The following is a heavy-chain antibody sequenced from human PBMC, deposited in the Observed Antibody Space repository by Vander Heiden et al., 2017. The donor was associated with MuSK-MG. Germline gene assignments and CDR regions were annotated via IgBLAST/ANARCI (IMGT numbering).Heavy chain of an antibody. D-gene: IGHD2-15*01. CDR1: GSSLSTGGVG. CDR2: IYWDDDK. CDR3: AHSGRYCSGGSCWGY. V-gene: IGHV2-5*02. J-gene: IGHJ4*02. Sequence: HIPVMESGPTLVKPTLTVTLTGTFSGSSLSTGGVGVGWIRQRPGKALEWLALIYWDDDKRYSPSLKSRLTITKDTSKNQVVLTMTNMDPVDTATYYCAHSGRYCSGGSCWGYWGQGTLVTVSS.